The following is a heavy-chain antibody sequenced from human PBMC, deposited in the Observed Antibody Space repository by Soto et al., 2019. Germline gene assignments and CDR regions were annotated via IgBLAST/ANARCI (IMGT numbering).Heavy chain of an antibody. J-gene: IGHJ4*02. CDR3: ERYRREAVAGYTLDN. CDR2: VYNSGST. D-gene: IGHD6-13*01. Sequence: PSDALSLTCTVSGGSISSNYWTWIRQPPGKGLEWIGYVYNSGSTNYNPSLKSRVTISEDTSKSQFSLKVNSMTAADTAVYYCERYRREAVAGYTLDNWGQGMLVPVSS. V-gene: IGHV4-59*07. CDR1: GGSISSNY.